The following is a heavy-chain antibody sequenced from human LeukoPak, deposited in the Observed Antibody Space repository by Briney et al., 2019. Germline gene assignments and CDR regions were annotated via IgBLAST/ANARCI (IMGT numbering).Heavy chain of an antibody. CDR3: ARIRPDVLTGYYIDY. D-gene: IGHD3-9*01. J-gene: IGHJ4*02. Sequence: PGGSLRLSCAASGFTFSSYAMSWVRQAPGKGLEWVSAISGSGGSTYYADSVKGRFTISRDNAKNLLNLQMNSLRAEDTAVYYCARIRPDVLTGYYIDYWGQGTLVTVSS. V-gene: IGHV3-23*01. CDR2: ISGSGGST. CDR1: GFTFSSYA.